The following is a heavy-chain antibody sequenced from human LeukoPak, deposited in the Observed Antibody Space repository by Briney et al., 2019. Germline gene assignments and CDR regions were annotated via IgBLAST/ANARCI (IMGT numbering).Heavy chain of an antibody. CDR3: ARPGDYYYMDV. D-gene: IGHD3-10*01. CDR1: GGSISSSSYY. CDR2: IYYSGST. V-gene: IGHV4-39*01. J-gene: IGHJ6*03. Sequence: SETLSLTCTVSGGSISSSSYYWGWIRQPPGKGLEWIGSIYYSGSTYYNPSLKSRVTISVDTSKNQFSLKLGSVTAADTAVYYCARPGDYYYMDVWGKGTTVTVSS.